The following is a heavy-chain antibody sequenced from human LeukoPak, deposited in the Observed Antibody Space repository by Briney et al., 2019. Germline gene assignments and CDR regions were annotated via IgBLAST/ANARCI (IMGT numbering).Heavy chain of an antibody. V-gene: IGHV3-21*01. CDR3: ARVVVVVAFDY. J-gene: IGHJ4*02. CDR2: ISSSSYI. D-gene: IGHD2-15*01. CDR1: GFTSSSYS. Sequence: PGGSLRLSCAASGFTSSSYSMNWVRQAPGKGLEWVSSISSSSYIYYADSVKGRFTISRDNAKNSLYLQMNSLRAEDTAVYYCARVVVVVAFDYWGQGTLVTVSS.